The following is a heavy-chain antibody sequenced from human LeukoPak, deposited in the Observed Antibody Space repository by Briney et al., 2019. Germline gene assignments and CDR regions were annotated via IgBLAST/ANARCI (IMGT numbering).Heavy chain of an antibody. CDR1: GFSFLHYG. CDR3: AKDGYCSGGSCYANFFAR. V-gene: IGHV3-30*18. CDR2: ISSDGSKE. J-gene: IGHJ4*02. D-gene: IGHD2-15*01. Sequence: GRSLRLSCAASGFSFLHYGMHWVRQAPGKGLEWVAFISSDGSKEYYADSVKGRFTISRDNSKNTLYLHVNSPRAEDTAVFFCAKDGYCSGGSCYANFFARWGQGTLVTVSS.